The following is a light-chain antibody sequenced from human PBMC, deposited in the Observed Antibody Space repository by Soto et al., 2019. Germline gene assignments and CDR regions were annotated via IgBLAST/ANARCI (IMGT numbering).Light chain of an antibody. J-gene: IGKJ2*01. V-gene: IGKV3-20*01. CDR1: QSVSISY. CDR3: QQYDSSPYT. CDR2: GAS. Sequence: EIVLTQSPGTLSLSPGERASLSCRASQSVSISYLAWYQQKPGQAPRLLIYGASSRATGIPDRFSGSGSGTDFTLTISRLEPEDFAVYYCQQYDSSPYTFGQGTKLEIK.